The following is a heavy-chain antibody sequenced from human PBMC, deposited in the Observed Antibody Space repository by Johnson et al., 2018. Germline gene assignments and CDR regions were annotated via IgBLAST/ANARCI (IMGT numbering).Heavy chain of an antibody. Sequence: VQLQESGGGLVQPGGSLRLSCAASGLVFSSSWIHWVRQAPGKWLVWVSRISPDASITGYADSVKGRFTISRDNARDTVYLQLSSLRAEDTAVYFCAKDFDTPDYWGQGTLVTVSS. CDR3: AKDFDTPDY. CDR1: GLVFSSSW. CDR2: ISPDASIT. D-gene: IGHD3-22*01. V-gene: IGHV3-74*01. J-gene: IGHJ4*02.